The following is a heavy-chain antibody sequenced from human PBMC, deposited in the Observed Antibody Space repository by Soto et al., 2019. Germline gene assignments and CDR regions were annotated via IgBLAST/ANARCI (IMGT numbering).Heavy chain of an antibody. CDR3: ASRSIPGYDFRSGYVFDY. D-gene: IGHD3-3*01. V-gene: IGHV3-7*01. J-gene: IGHJ4*02. CDR2: IKQDGSEK. Sequence: GGSLRLSCAASGFTFSSYWMSWVRQAPGKGLEWVANIKQDGSEKFYVDSVKGRFTISRDNAKNSLYLQMNSLRAEDTAVYYCASRSIPGYDFRSGYVFDYWGQGTLVTVSS. CDR1: GFTFSSYW.